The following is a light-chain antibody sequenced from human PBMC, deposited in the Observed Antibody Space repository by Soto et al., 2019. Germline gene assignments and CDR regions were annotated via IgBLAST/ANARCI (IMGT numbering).Light chain of an antibody. Sequence: AILMTQSPSSLSASPGDRVTITCRASQGISSYLAWYQQKPGKAPKLLIYAASTLQIGVPSRFSGSGSGTDFTLTISCLQSEDFATYYCQQYYSYPLTFGGGTKVDIK. CDR1: QGISSY. V-gene: IGKV1-8*01. CDR2: AAS. J-gene: IGKJ4*01. CDR3: QQYYSYPLT.